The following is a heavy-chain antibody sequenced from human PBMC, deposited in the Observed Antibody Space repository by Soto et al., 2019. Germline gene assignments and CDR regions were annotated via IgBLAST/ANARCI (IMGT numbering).Heavy chain of an antibody. Sequence: SETLSLTCTVSGGSISSYYWSWSRQPPGKGLEWIGYIYHSGSTNYNPSLKSRVTISVDTSKNQFSLKLSSVTAADTAVYYCAREGLTGTIGLYYYYGMDVWGQGTTVTVSS. CDR1: GGSISSYY. J-gene: IGHJ6*02. CDR3: AREGLTGTIGLYYYYGMDV. CDR2: IYHSGST. V-gene: IGHV4-59*01. D-gene: IGHD1-7*01.